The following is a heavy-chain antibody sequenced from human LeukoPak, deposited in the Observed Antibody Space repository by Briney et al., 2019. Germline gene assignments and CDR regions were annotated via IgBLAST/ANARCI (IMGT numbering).Heavy chain of an antibody. D-gene: IGHD6-13*01. CDR2: IIPIFGTA. Sequence: SVKVSCKASGGTFSSYAISWVRQAPGQGLEWMGGIIPIFGTANYAQKFQGRVTITTDESTSTAYMELSSLRSEDAAVYYCARDLGSSSWYGLWGQGTLVTVSS. J-gene: IGHJ4*02. CDR1: GGTFSSYA. V-gene: IGHV1-69*05. CDR3: ARDLGSSSWYGL.